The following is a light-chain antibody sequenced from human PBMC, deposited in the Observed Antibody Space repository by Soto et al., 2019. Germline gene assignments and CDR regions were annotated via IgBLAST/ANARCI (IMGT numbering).Light chain of an antibody. J-gene: IGKJ1*01. V-gene: IGKV1-6*01. Sequence: AIQMTQSPSSLSASVGDRVTISCRASQGIRNDLAWYQQKPGKAPKLLIFAASNLQSGVPSRFSGRGSGTDFTLTVESLQPEDFATYYCQQGYSNPWTFGQGTKVDIK. CDR2: AAS. CDR1: QGIRND. CDR3: QQGYSNPWT.